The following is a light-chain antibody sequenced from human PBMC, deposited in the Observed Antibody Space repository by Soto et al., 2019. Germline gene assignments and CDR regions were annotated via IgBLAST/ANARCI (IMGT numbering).Light chain of an antibody. V-gene: IGKV3-20*01. CDR2: GAS. Sequence: EIVLTQSPGTLSLSPGERATLSCRASQSVSSTYLAWYQQKPGQAPRLLIYGASSRATGIPDRFSGGGYGTVFTLTISRVEPEDFAVYYCQQCGSSPWTFGQGTKVDIK. CDR3: QQCGSSPWT. CDR1: QSVSSTY. J-gene: IGKJ1*01.